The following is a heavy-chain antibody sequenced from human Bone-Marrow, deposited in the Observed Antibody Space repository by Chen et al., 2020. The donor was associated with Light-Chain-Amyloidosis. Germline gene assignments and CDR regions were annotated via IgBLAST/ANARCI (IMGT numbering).Heavy chain of an antibody. J-gene: IGHJ5*02. CDR3: ARGNYYDSSGYYSSWFDP. Sequence: QVQLQQWGAGLLKPSETLSRTYAVYGGPFSGYYWSWIRQPPGKGLEWIGEINHSGSTNYNPSLKSRVTISVDTSKNQFSLKLSSVTAADTAVYYCARGNYYDSSGYYSSWFDPWGQGTLVTVSS. CDR2: INHSGST. V-gene: IGHV4-34*01. CDR1: GGPFSGYY. D-gene: IGHD3-22*01.